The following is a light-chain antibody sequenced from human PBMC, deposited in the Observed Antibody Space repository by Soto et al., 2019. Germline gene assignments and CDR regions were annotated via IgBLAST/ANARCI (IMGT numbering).Light chain of an antibody. CDR2: NDS. J-gene: IGLJ2*01. CDR1: NIGTKS. V-gene: IGLV3-21*04. CDR3: QVWDSRSDHRV. Sequence: SYELTQPPPVSVAPGKTARLTCEGNNIGTKSVHWNQQKPGQAPVLVIYNDSGRPSGVPERFSGSNSGNTATLTISRVEAGDEADYYCQVWDSRSDHRVFGGGTKLTVL.